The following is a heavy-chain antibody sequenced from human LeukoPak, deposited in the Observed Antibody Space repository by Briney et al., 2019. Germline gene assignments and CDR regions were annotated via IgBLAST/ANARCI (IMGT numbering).Heavy chain of an antibody. V-gene: IGHV1-69*13. CDR1: GGTFSSYA. D-gene: IGHD2-2*01. CDR2: IIPIFGTA. CDR3: ATSTPLYCSSTSCYLGY. J-gene: IGHJ4*02. Sequence: SVKVSCTASGGTFSSYAISWVRQAPGQGLEWMGGIIPIFGTANYAQKFQGRVTITADESTSTAYMELSSLRSEDTAVYYCATSTPLYCSSTSCYLGYWGQGTLVTVSS.